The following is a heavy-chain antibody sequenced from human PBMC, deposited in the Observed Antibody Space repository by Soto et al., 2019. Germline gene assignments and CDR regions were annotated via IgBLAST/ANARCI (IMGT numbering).Heavy chain of an antibody. V-gene: IGHV4-34*01. Sequence: SETLSLTCAVYGGSFSGYYWSWIRRPPGKGLEWIGEINHSGSTNYNPSLKSRVTISIDTSKNQFSLKLSSVTAADTAVYYCARGKRVRNYYYYGMDVWGQGTTVTVSS. CDR2: INHSGST. D-gene: IGHD2-21*02. CDR3: ARGKRVRNYYYYGMDV. CDR1: GGSFSGYY. J-gene: IGHJ6*02.